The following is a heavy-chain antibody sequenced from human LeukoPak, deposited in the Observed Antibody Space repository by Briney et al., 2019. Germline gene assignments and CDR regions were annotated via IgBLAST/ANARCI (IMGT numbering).Heavy chain of an antibody. V-gene: IGHV4-59*01. CDR3: ARGNYGSGSYYVVDFDY. D-gene: IGHD3-10*01. J-gene: IGHJ4*02. Sequence: SETLSLTCTVSGGSITSYYWNWIRQPPGKGLEWIGYIHYSGGTNYHPSVNSRVTMSVDTSKNQFSLNLNSVTAADTAVYYCARGNYGSGSYYVVDFDYWGQGTLVTVSS. CDR1: GGSITSYY. CDR2: IHYSGGT.